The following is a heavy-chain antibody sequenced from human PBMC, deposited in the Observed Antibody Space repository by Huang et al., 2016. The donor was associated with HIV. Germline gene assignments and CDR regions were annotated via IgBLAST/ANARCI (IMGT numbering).Heavy chain of an antibody. CDR3: ARENKYYDSSGYWISDAFDI. CDR1: GYTFSSYA. CDR2: INTNTGNP. V-gene: IGHV7-4-1*04. D-gene: IGHD3-22*01. J-gene: IGHJ3*02. Sequence: QVQLVQSGSELKKPGASVKVSCKASGYTFSSYAMNWVRQAPGQGLERMGWINTNTGNPTYSQGFTGRFVFSLDTSVSMAYLQISSLKAEDTAVYYCARENKYYDSSGYWISDAFDIWGQGTMVTVSS.